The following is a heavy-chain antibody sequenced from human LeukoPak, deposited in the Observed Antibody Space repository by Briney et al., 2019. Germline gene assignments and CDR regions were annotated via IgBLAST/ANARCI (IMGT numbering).Heavy chain of an antibody. J-gene: IGHJ4*02. CDR2: ISTSGTAV. CDR1: GFTFSDYY. Sequence: GGSLRLSCAASGFTFSDYYMSWIRQAPGKGLEWVSYISTSGTAVYYADSVRGRFTISRDNSKSTLSLQMNSLRAEDTAIYYCTTYRQVLLPFESWGQGTLVTVSS. CDR3: TTYRQVLLPFES. D-gene: IGHD2-8*02. V-gene: IGHV3-11*01.